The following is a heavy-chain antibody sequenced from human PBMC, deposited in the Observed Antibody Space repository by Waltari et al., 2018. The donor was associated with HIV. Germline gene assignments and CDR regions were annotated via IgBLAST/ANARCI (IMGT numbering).Heavy chain of an antibody. CDR3: ARHALRVGASYWYFDL. J-gene: IGHJ2*01. CDR2: IYYSGRS. CDR1: GCPIRNSNYF. D-gene: IGHD1-26*01. V-gene: IGHV4-39*01. Sequence: QLQLQESGPGLVKPSETLSLTCTVHGCPIRNSNYFWGWLRQPPGKGLEWIGRIYYSGRSYYNPSLKSRVTISVDTSKNQFSLKLSSVTATDTAVYYCARHALRVGASYWYFDLWGRGTLVTVSS.